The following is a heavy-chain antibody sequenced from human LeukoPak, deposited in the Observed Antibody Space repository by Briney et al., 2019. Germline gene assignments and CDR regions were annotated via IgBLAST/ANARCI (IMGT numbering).Heavy chain of an antibody. V-gene: IGHV3-74*01. Sequence: GGSLRLSCAASGFTFSSYWMNWVRQAPGKGLVWVSRIASDGSSTTYADSVKGRFSISRDNAKNTLYLQMNSLRVEDTAVYYCARDSSMVIVSGYFDYWGQGTLVTVSS. J-gene: IGHJ4*02. CDR1: GFTFSSYW. CDR2: IASDGSST. D-gene: IGHD3-22*01. CDR3: ARDSSMVIVSGYFDY.